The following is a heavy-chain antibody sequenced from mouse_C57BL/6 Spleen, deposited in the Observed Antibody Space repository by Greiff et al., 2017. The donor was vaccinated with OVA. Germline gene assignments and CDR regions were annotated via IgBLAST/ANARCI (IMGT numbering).Heavy chain of an antibody. CDR3: ARDDDYSYYFDY. V-gene: IGHV1-54*01. D-gene: IGHD2-3*01. J-gene: IGHJ2*01. Sequence: QVQLKQSGAELVRPGTSVKVSCKASGYAFTNYLIEWVKQRPGQGLEWIGVINPGSGGTNYNEKFKGKATLTADKSSSTAYMQLSSLTSEDSAVYFCARDDDYSYYFDYWGQGTTLTVSS. CDR2: INPGSGGT. CDR1: GYAFTNYL.